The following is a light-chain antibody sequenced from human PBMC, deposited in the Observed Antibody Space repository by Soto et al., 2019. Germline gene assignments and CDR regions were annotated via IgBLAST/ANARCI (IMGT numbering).Light chain of an antibody. J-gene: IGLJ2*01. CDR3: SAYTSSSTLGV. CDR2: DVS. CDR1: SSDVGGYNY. V-gene: IGLV2-14*01. Sequence: QSALTQPASVSGSPGQSITISCTGTSSDVGGYNYVSWYQQHPGKAPKLMIYDVSNRPSGVSNRFSGSKSGNTASLTISGLQAEDEADYYRSAYTSSSTLGVFGGGTKRTVL.